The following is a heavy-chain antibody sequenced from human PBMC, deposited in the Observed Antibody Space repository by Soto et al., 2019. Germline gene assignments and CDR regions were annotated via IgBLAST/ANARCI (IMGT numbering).Heavy chain of an antibody. Sequence: EVQLVESGGGLVQPGGSLRLSCAASGFTFSSYWMHWVRQGPGKGLVWVSHINNDGSDTTYADSVKGRFTISRDNAKNTLYLQMNSLRAEDTAVYYCVRDYICLGIDYWGLGTLVTVSS. J-gene: IGHJ4*02. CDR2: INNDGSDT. V-gene: IGHV3-74*01. CDR1: GFTFSSYW. CDR3: VRDYICLGIDY. D-gene: IGHD1-26*01.